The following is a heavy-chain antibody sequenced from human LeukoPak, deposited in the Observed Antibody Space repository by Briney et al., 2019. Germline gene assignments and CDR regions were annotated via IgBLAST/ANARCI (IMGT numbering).Heavy chain of an antibody. J-gene: IGHJ5*02. Sequence: ASVKVSCKASGGTFSSYAISWVRQAPGQGLEWMGWIIPIFGTANYAQKFQGRVTITTDESTSTAYMELSSLRSEDTAVYYCARDPAMIVANWFDPWGQGTLVTVSS. CDR1: GGTFSSYA. CDR3: ARDPAMIVANWFDP. D-gene: IGHD3-22*01. CDR2: IIPIFGTA. V-gene: IGHV1-69*05.